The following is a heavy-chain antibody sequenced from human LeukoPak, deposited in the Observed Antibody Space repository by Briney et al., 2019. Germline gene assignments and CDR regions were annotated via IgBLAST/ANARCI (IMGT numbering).Heavy chain of an antibody. Sequence: ASVKVSCKASGYNFISYIMSWVRQAPGQGLEWMGWISAYNGNTNYAQKLQGRVTMTTDTSTSTAYMELRSLRSDDTAVYYCARDSEYYYDSSGSSDIWGQGTMVTVSS. J-gene: IGHJ3*02. CDR3: ARDSEYYYDSSGSSDI. V-gene: IGHV1-18*04. CDR2: ISAYNGNT. CDR1: GYNFISYI. D-gene: IGHD3-22*01.